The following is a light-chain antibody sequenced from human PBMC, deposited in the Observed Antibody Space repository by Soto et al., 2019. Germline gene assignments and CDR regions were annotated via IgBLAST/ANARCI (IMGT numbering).Light chain of an antibody. CDR2: GAS. J-gene: IGKJ2*02. Sequence: DIQLTQSPSSLSASVGDRVTITCQASHDITKSLNWYQQRPGKAPKLLIHGASSLETGVPSRFSGYGSGTYFTCTISSLQPEDIATYYCQQYHNLLCTFGQGTKLEIK. CDR3: QQYHNLLCT. V-gene: IGKV1-33*01. CDR1: HDITKS.